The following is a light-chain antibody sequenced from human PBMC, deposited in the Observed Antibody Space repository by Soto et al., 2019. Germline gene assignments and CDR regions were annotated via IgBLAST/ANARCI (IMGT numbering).Light chain of an antibody. CDR1: SNDVGDYKY. CDR3: SSYTSSSTWV. Sequence: QSALTQPASVSGSPGQSITIACTGTSNDVGDYKYVSWYQHHPGKAPKLMIYEVSNRPSGVSNRFSGSKSGNTASLTISGLQAEDEADYYCSSYTSSSTWVFGGGTKLTVL. CDR2: EVS. J-gene: IGLJ3*02. V-gene: IGLV2-14*01.